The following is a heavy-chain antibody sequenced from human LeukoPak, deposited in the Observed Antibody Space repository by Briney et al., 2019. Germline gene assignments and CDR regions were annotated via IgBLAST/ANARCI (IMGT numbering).Heavy chain of an antibody. CDR2: IKSEGSTT. J-gene: IGHJ4*02. V-gene: IGHV3-74*01. CDR3: ARGYGGAQIDY. Sequence: GGSLRLSRAASGFTFSSYWMHWVRQAPGKGLVWVSRIKSEGSTTTYADSVKGRFTISRDNAKNTLYLQMNSLRAEDTAVYYCARGYGGAQIDYWGQGTLVTVSS. CDR1: GFTFSSYW. D-gene: IGHD5-12*01.